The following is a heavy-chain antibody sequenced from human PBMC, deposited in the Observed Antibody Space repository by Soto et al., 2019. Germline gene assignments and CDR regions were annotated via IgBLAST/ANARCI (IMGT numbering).Heavy chain of an antibody. CDR1: GYTFTGYY. J-gene: IGHJ6*02. D-gene: IGHD6-13*01. Sequence: ASVKVSCKASGYTFTGYYMHWVRQAPGQGLEWMGWINPNSGGTNYAQKFQGWVTMTRDTSISTAYMELSRLRSDDTAVYYCARDRLSIAAAGDSYYYYYGMDVWGQGITVTVSS. CDR2: INPNSGGT. V-gene: IGHV1-2*04. CDR3: ARDRLSIAAAGDSYYYYYGMDV.